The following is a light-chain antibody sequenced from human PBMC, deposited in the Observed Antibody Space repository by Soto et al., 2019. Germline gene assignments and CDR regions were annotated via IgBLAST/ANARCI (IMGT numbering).Light chain of an antibody. J-gene: IGLJ1*01. Sequence: LTQPASVSGSPGQSITISCTGTSSDVGNYNYVSWYQQHPGKAPKLMIYDVSNRPSGVSNRFSGSKSGNTASLTISGLQTEDEADYYCNSYTSSSTLVFGTGTKVTVL. CDR2: DVS. CDR1: SSDVGNYNY. CDR3: NSYTSSSTLV. V-gene: IGLV2-14*03.